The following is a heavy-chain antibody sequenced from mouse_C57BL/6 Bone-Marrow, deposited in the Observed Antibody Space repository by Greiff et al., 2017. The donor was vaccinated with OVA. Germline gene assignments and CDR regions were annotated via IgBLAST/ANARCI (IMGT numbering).Heavy chain of an antibody. CDR2: IYPGDSDT. CDR1: GYTFTSYW. J-gene: IGHJ3*01. V-gene: IGHV1-5*01. CDR3: TSIYDGYPWFAY. Sequence: SGTVLARPGASVKMSCKTSGYTFTSYWMHWVKQRPGQGLEWIGDIYPGDSDTSYNQKFKGKAKLTAVTSASTAYMELSSLTDEDSAVYYCTSIYDGYPWFAYWGQGTLVTVSA. D-gene: IGHD2-3*01.